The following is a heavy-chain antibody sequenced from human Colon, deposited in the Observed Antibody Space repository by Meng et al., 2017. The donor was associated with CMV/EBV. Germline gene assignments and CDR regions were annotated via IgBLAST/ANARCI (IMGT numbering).Heavy chain of an antibody. CDR2: IYSDDMT. Sequence: GESLKISCAASGLIVNKYHMSWDRQAPGKGLEWVSIIYSDDMTFYTDSVRGRFTISRDNAKNTLYLQMNSLRAEDTAVYYCARDTGLWSEGIDIWGQGTTVTVSS. D-gene: IGHD3-10*01. J-gene: IGHJ6*02. V-gene: IGHV3-66*02. CDR1: GLIVNKYH. CDR3: ARDTGLWSEGIDI.